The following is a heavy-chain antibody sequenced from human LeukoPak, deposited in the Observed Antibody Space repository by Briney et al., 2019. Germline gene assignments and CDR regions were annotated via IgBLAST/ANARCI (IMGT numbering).Heavy chain of an antibody. V-gene: IGHV3-30-3*01. CDR1: GFTFNDYA. D-gene: IGHD6-13*01. CDR2: ISYDGYDK. J-gene: IGHJ4*02. CDR3: ARDFFPIVDSSWYEIGY. Sequence: PGGALRLSCAASGFTFNDYAMYWGRQTPREGVEWVTRISYDGYDKSYADSVRGRFTISRDNSKNTLYLQMDSLRSEDTAVYYCARDFFPIVDSSWYEIGYWGQGTLVTVSS.